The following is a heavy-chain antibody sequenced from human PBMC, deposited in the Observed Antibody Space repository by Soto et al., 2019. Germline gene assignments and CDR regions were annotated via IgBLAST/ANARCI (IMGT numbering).Heavy chain of an antibody. CDR1: GGSISSYY. J-gene: IGHJ4*02. CDR2: IYYSGST. D-gene: IGHD2-2*01. V-gene: IGHV4-59*08. CDR3: ARVNQLLTIDY. Sequence: PSETLSLTCTVSGGSISSYYWSWIRQPPGKGLEWIGYIYYSGSTNYNPSLKSRVTISVDTSKNQFSLKLSSVTAADTAVYYCARVNQLLTIDYWGQGTLVTVSS.